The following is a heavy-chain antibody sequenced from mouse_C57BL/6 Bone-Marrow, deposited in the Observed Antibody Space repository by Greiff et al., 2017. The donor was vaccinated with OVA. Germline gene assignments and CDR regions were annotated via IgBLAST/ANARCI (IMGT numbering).Heavy chain of an antibody. CDR3: ARDRGYYAMDF. CDR2: ISDGGGYT. J-gene: IGHJ4*01. V-gene: IGHV5-4*01. CDR1: GFTFSSYA. Sequence: EVKLVESGGGLVKPGGSLKLSCAASGFTFSSYAMSWVRQTPEKRLEWVATISDGGGYTYYPDNVKGRFTISRDNAKNNLYLQMSRLKSEDTAMYYCARDRGYYAMDFWGQGKAVTVTA. D-gene: IGHD3-1*01.